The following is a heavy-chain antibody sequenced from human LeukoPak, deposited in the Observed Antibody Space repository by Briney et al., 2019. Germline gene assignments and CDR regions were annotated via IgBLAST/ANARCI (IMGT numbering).Heavy chain of an antibody. CDR3: ARLIILPDDAFDI. V-gene: IGHV5-51*01. J-gene: IGHJ3*02. Sequence: GESLKISCKGSGYSFTSYWIGWVRQMPGKGLGWMGIIFPADSDTRYSPSFQGQVTISADRSTNTAYLQWSSLKASDTAIYYCARLIILPDDAFDIWGQGTMVTVSS. CDR2: IFPADSDT. D-gene: IGHD3-3*01. CDR1: GYSFTSYW.